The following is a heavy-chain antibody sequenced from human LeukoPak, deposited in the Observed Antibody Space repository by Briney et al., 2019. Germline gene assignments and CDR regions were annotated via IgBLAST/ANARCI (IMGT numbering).Heavy chain of an antibody. CDR3: VRGVLLWFGELESFDY. CDR2: IYHSGST. Sequence: SQTLSLTCAVSGGSISSGGYYWSWIRQPPGKGLEWIGYIYHSGSTYYNPSLKSRVTISVDRSKNQFSLKLSSVTAADTAVYYCVRGVLLWFGELESFDYWGQGTLVTVYS. J-gene: IGHJ4*02. D-gene: IGHD3-10*01. CDR1: GGSISSGGYY. V-gene: IGHV4-30-2*01.